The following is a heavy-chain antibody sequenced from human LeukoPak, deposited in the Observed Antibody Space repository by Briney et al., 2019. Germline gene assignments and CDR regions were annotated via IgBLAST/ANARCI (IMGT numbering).Heavy chain of an antibody. J-gene: IGHJ4*02. CDR3: VRDGEGGLDYFDY. V-gene: IGHV6-1*01. Sequence: SQTLSLTCAISGDSVSSNTAAWNWIRQSPSRGLEWLGRTYYRSTWLYDYALSLKSRINNNPDTSKNQFSLHLNSVTPEDTAVYYCVRDGEGGLDYFDYWGRGTLVTVSS. CDR2: TYYRSTWLY. CDR1: GDSVSSNTAA. D-gene: IGHD3-16*01.